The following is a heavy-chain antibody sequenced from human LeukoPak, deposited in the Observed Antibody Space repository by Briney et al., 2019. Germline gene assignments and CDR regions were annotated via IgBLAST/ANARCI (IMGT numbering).Heavy chain of an antibody. D-gene: IGHD2-2*01. Sequence: PSETLSLTCTVSGGSISSSSYYWGWIRQPPGKGLELIGSIDYSGSTYYNPSLKSRVTISVDTSKNQFSLKLSSVTAADTAVYYCARQLGYCSSTSCYADKVDYWGQGTLVTVSS. V-gene: IGHV4-39*01. CDR3: ARQLGYCSSTSCYADKVDY. J-gene: IGHJ4*02. CDR1: GGSISSSSYY. CDR2: IDYSGST.